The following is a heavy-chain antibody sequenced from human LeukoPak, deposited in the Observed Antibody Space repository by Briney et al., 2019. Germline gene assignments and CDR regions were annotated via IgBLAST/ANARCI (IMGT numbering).Heavy chain of an antibody. V-gene: IGHV4-34*01. CDR1: GTSMTSYF. CDR2: INHSGST. D-gene: IGHD3-10*01. Sequence: SETLSLTCTVSGTSMTSYFWSWIRQPPGKGLEWIGEINHSGSTKYNPSLKSRVSISVDTSKNQFSLKLSSVTAADTAVYYCARRVGRYFGERAYYYNYMDVWGKGTTVTISS. CDR3: ARRVGRYFGERAYYYNYMDV. J-gene: IGHJ6*03.